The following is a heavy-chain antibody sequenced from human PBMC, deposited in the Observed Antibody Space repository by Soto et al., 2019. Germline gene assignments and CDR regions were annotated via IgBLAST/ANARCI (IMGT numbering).Heavy chain of an antibody. CDR1: GYSISSSNW. D-gene: IGHD1-26*01. CDR3: ARREIQGPIDY. V-gene: IGHV4-28*01. Sequence: QVQLQESGPGLVKPSDTLSLTCAVSGYSISSSNWWGWIRQPPGKGLEWIGYIYYSGTTYYNPSLKRRVPMSVATSKNQFSLKLTSVTAVATAVYYCARREIQGPIDYWGQGTLVTVSS. J-gene: IGHJ4*02. CDR2: IYYSGTT.